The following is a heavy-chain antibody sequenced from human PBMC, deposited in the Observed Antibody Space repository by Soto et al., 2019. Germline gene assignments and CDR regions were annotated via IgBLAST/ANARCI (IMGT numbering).Heavy chain of an antibody. D-gene: IGHD3-3*01. CDR3: AKSEDLRFTVFGVRYYDMDV. Sequence: GGSLRLSCAASGFTFRSYAMSWVRQAPGKGLEWVSVISGSGDSTYYADSVKGRFTISRDNSKNTLYLQMNSLRAEDTAVYYCAKSEDLRFTVFGVRYYDMDVWGQGTTVTVSS. CDR1: GFTFRSYA. V-gene: IGHV3-23*01. CDR2: ISGSGDST. J-gene: IGHJ6*02.